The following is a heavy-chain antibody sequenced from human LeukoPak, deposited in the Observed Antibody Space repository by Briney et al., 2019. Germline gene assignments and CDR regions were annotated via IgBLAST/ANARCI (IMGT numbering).Heavy chain of an antibody. J-gene: IGHJ4*02. CDR1: GGSISSYY. Sequence: PSETLSLTCTVSGGSISSYYWSWIRQPPGKGLEWIGYIYYSGSTNYIPSLKSRVTISVDTSKNQFSLKLSSVTAADTAVYYCARHMGEDIVLMVYAFDYWGQGTLVTVSS. CDR2: IYYSGST. V-gene: IGHV4-59*08. CDR3: ARHMGEDIVLMVYAFDY. D-gene: IGHD2-8*01.